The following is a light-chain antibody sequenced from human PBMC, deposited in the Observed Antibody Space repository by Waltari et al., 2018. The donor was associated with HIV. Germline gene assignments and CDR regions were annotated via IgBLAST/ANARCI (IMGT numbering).Light chain of an antibody. CDR1: SSNIGSNS. J-gene: IGLJ2*01. CDR3: AAWDDSLNGPV. V-gene: IGLV1-44*01. CDR2: SNN. Sequence: QSVLTQSPSASGTPGQRVIISCSGSSSNIGSNSVNWYQQLPGTAPKLHIYSNNERPSGVPDRFSGSKSGTSASLAISGLQSEDEADYHCAAWDDSLNGPVFGGGTKLTVL.